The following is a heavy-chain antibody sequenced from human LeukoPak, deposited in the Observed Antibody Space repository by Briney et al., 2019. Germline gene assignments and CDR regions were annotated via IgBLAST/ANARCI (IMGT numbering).Heavy chain of an antibody. Sequence: PSETLSLTCAVSGGPFTGSFSTYYWSWIRQPPGKGLEWIGEINHSGSTTYNPSLKSRVTISIDTSKNHFSLKLSSVTAADTAMYYCARNGWYSVDYWGQGTQVIVSS. CDR1: GGPFTGSFSTYY. V-gene: IGHV4-34*01. CDR3: ARNGWYSVDY. J-gene: IGHJ4*02. D-gene: IGHD6-19*01. CDR2: INHSGST.